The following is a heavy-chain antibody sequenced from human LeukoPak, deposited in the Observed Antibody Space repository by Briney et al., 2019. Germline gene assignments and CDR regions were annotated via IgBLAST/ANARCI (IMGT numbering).Heavy chain of an antibody. J-gene: IGHJ4*02. CDR3: AKSDGYGLIDY. CDR2: INHSGST. CDR1: GFTFSSYR. Sequence: PGGSLRLSCAASGFTFSSYRMNWVRQPPGKGLEWIGEINHSGSTNYNPSLKSRVTISVDTSKNQFSLKLSSVTAADTAVYYCAKSDGYGLIDYLGQGTLVTVSS. V-gene: IGHV4-34*08. D-gene: IGHD2-21*02.